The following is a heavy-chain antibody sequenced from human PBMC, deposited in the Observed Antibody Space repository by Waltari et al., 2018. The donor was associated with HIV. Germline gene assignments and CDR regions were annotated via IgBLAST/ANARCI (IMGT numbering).Heavy chain of an antibody. J-gene: IGHJ4*02. CDR3: ARDMATFTGAYYFDT. V-gene: IGHV3-21*01. Sequence: EVQLMESGGRPVKPGGSLRLSCAASGFSFGSHSMSWVRQAPGKGLEWVASISSGSSFITYSGSVKGRFTISRGNAENSLYLQMNSLRAEDTAVYYCARDMATFTGAYYFDTWGQGTLVTVSS. CDR2: ISSGSSFI. D-gene: IGHD5-12*01. CDR1: GFSFGSHS.